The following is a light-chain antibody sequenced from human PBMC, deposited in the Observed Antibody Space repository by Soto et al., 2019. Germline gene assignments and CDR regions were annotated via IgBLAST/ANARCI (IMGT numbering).Light chain of an antibody. V-gene: IGKV1-9*01. CDR2: SAS. Sequence: DIQLTQSPSFLSASVGDRVTITCRASQGISSYLAGYQQRPGKVPRFLTHSASTLQSGVPSRFSATGSGTTFTLTTSSLQPEDIATYYCQQLNRFPRTFGQGTKV. CDR3: QQLNRFPRT. J-gene: IGKJ1*01. CDR1: QGISSY.